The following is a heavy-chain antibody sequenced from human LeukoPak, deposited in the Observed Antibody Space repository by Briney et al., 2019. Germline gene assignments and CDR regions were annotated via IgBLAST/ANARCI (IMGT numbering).Heavy chain of an antibody. D-gene: IGHD1-7*01. CDR3: ARQSGYDWNSEDY. CDR1: GGSISSGSYY. J-gene: IGHJ4*02. Sequence: PSETLSLTCTVSGGSISSGSYYWSWIRQPAGKGLEWIGRIYTSGSTNYNPSLKSRVTISVDTSKNQFSLKLSSVTAADTAVYYCARQSGYDWNSEDYWGQGTLVTVSS. V-gene: IGHV4-61*02. CDR2: IYTSGST.